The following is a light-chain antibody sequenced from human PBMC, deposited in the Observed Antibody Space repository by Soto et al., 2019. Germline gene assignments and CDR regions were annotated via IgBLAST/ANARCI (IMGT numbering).Light chain of an antibody. V-gene: IGLV2-14*01. Sequence: QSALTQPASVSGSPGQSITISCTGTASDVGGYDFVSWYQQHPGKAPKLMIYEVSNRPSEVSSRFSGSKSGNTASLTISGLQADDEADYYCISYTGSTTLVFGGGTKLTVL. CDR1: ASDVGGYDF. CDR2: EVS. J-gene: IGLJ2*01. CDR3: ISYTGSTTLV.